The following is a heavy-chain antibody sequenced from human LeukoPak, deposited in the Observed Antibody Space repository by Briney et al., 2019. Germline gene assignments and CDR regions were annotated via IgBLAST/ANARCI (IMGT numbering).Heavy chain of an antibody. D-gene: IGHD2-21*01. CDR2: ISHGGST. V-gene: IGHV4-39*01. CDR1: GGSISSNSNY. CDR3: ARQALWFFDH. J-gene: IGHJ4*02. Sequence: PSGTLSLTCTVSGGSISSNSNYCAWIRQPPGRGLEWIGSISHGGSTYYSPSLESRVTISVDTSKNQFSLKLSSVTAADTAVYYCARQALWFFDHWGQGTLVTVSS.